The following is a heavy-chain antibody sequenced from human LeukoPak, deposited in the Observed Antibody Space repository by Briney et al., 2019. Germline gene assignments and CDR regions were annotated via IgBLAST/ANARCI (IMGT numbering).Heavy chain of an antibody. J-gene: IGHJ4*02. CDR2: INPNSGGT. Sequence: GASVKVSCKASGYIFTDYYMHWVRQAPGQELGWMGRINPNSGGTNYAQKFQGRVTMTRDTSISTAYTELSSLRSEDTATYYCARRDKTYDSSGYYRTPFDYWGQGTLVTVSS. CDR1: GYIFTDYY. V-gene: IGHV1/OR15-1*01. CDR3: ARRDKTYDSSGYYRTPFDY. D-gene: IGHD3-22*01.